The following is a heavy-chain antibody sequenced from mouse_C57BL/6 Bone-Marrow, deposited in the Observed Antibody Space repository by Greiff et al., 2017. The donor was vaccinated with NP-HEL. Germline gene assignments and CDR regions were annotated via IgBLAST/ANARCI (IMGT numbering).Heavy chain of an antibody. CDR2: IHPNSGST. D-gene: IGHD4-1*01. J-gene: IGHJ4*01. CDR3: ARHWDGGYYAMDY. Sequence: VQLQQPGAELVKPGASVKLSCKASGYTFTSYWMHWVKQRPGQGLEWIGMIHPNSGSTNYNEKFKSKATLTVDKSSSTAYMQLSSLTSEDSAVYYCARHWDGGYYAMDYWGQGTSVTVSS. CDR1: GYTFTSYW. V-gene: IGHV1-64*01.